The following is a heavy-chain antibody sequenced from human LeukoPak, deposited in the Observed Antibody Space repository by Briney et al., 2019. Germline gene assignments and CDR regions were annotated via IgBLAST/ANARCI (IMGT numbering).Heavy chain of an antibody. D-gene: IGHD6-13*01. Sequence: ASVTVSCKASGYTFTSYGFSWVRQAPGQGLEWMGWISAYNGNTMYAQKLQGRVTMTTDTSTSTAYMELRSLRSDDTAVYYCARDHTAGYSNLPDAFDIWGQGTMVTVSS. J-gene: IGHJ3*02. CDR3: ARDHTAGYSNLPDAFDI. V-gene: IGHV1-18*01. CDR1: GYTFTSYG. CDR2: ISAYNGNT.